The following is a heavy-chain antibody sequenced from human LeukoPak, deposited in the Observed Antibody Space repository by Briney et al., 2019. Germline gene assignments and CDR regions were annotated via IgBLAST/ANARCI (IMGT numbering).Heavy chain of an antibody. Sequence: AASVTVSCTASGYTFTGYYMHWVRQAPGQGLEWMGWINPNSGGTNYAQKFQGRVTMTRDTSISTAYMELSRLRSDDTAVYYCARDLGYFSGGSCYPNPHFDYWGQGTLVTVSS. CDR1: GYTFTGYY. D-gene: IGHD2-15*01. CDR2: INPNSGGT. V-gene: IGHV1-2*02. CDR3: ARDLGYFSGGSCYPNPHFDY. J-gene: IGHJ4*02.